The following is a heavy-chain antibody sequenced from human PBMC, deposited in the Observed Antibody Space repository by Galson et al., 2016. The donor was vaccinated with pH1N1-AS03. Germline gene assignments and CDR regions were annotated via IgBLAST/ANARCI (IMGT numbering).Heavy chain of an antibody. D-gene: IGHD3-22*01. CDR3: ARDPTYATSGYYYPHFDS. Sequence: SLRLSCAASGFTFSNYEMNWVRQAPGKGLEWVSYISNSGTTVHYADSVKGRFTISRDNAKNSLYLQLSSLRAEATAVYYCARDPTYATSGYYYPHFDSWGQGTLVTVSS. J-gene: IGHJ5*01. CDR2: ISNSGTTV. CDR1: GFTFSNYE. V-gene: IGHV3-48*03.